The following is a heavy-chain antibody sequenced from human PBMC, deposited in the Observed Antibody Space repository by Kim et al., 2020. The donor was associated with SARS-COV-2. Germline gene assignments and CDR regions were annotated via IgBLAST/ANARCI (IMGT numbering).Heavy chain of an antibody. CDR2: ISESGHAT. Sequence: GGSLRLSCVASGFTFSSFDMSWVRQAPGKGLEWVSAISESGHATYYADSVKGRFTISRDSSKNTMYPQMNSLRAEDTAVYYCASVLRITIFGVVTGFDYWGQGTLVTVSS. CDR3: ASVLRITIFGVVTGFDY. CDR1: GFTFSSFD. V-gene: IGHV3-23*01. D-gene: IGHD3-3*01. J-gene: IGHJ4*02.